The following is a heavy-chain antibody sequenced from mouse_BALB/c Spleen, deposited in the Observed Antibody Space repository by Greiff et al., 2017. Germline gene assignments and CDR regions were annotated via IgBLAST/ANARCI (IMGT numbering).Heavy chain of an antibody. CDR2: ISYSGST. D-gene: IGHD3-2*02. V-gene: IGHV3-2*02. Sequence: VHVQQSGPGLVKPSQSLSLTCTVTGYSITSDYAWYWIRQFPGNKLEWMGYISYSGSTSYNPSLKSRISITRDTSKNQFFLQLNAVTTEDTATYYCAIRLSWYFDGWGAGTTVTDSS. CDR3: AIRLSWYFDG. CDR1: GYSITSDYA. J-gene: IGHJ1*01.